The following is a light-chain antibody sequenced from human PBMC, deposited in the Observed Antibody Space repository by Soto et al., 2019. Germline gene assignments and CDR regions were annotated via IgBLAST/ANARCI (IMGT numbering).Light chain of an antibody. J-gene: IGKJ5*01. V-gene: IGKV3-11*01. CDR3: NQCNNRSPCA. CDR2: DAS. Sequence: EIVLTQSPATLSLSPGERATLSCRASQSVSSYLAWYQQKRGQAPRLLIYDASKRAPGIPARFSGSGSGTDFALNITSLEPEEWADYYCNQCNNRSPCAFGQWPQLQI. CDR1: QSVSSY.